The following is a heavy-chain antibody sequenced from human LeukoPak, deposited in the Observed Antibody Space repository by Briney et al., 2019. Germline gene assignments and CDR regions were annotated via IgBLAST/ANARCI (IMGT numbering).Heavy chain of an antibody. J-gene: IGHJ4*02. CDR2: ISGSGGST. Sequence: GGSLRLSCAASGFTFSSYAMSWARQAPGKGLEWVSAISGSGGSTYYADSVKGRFTISRDNSKNTLYLQMNSLRAEDTAVYYCAKAYYGDYLTAFDYWGQGTLVIVSS. CDR1: GFTFSSYA. V-gene: IGHV3-23*01. CDR3: AKAYYGDYLTAFDY. D-gene: IGHD4-17*01.